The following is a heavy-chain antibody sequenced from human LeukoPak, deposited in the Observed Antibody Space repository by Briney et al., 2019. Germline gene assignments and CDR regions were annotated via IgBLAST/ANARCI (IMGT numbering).Heavy chain of an antibody. CDR2: INHSGST. J-gene: IGHJ5*02. V-gene: IGHV4-34*01. CDR1: GGSFSGYY. CDR3: VRVYTARVAPWFDP. Sequence: SETLSLTCAVYGGSFSGYYWSWIRQPPGKGLEWIGEINHSGSTNYNPSLKSRVTISVDTPKNQFSLKLSSVTAADTAVYYCVRVYTARVAPWFDPWGQGTLVTVSS. D-gene: IGHD2-2*02.